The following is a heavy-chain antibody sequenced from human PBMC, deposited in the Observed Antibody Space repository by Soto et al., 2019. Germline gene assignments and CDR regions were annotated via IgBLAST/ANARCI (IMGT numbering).Heavy chain of an antibody. CDR1: GGSISSSGYY. D-gene: IGHD2-2*01. V-gene: IGHV4-39*01. Sequence: QLQLQESGPGLVKPSETLSLTCTVSGGSISSSGYYWGWIRQPPGKGLEWIGSTYYIGRTYYNPSLMSGVTICVDTAKRPLSLRLSSGTAADTAVYYCARQHCSSSCCRDNWCDPWGQGTLVTVSA. J-gene: IGHJ5*02. CDR2: TYYIGRT. CDR3: ARQHCSSSCCRDNWCDP.